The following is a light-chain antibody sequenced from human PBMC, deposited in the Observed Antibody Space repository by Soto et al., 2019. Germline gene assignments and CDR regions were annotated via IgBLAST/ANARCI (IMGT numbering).Light chain of an antibody. Sequence: QSALTQPPSASGSPGQSVTISCTGTSSDVGAYNYVSWYQQHPGKAPKLMIYDVSKRPSGVPYRFSGSKSGNAASLTVSGLQGEDEADYYCAAWDDSLNGVYVFGPGTKVTVL. CDR2: DVS. CDR3: AAWDDSLNGVYV. V-gene: IGLV2-8*01. CDR1: SSDVGAYNY. J-gene: IGLJ1*01.